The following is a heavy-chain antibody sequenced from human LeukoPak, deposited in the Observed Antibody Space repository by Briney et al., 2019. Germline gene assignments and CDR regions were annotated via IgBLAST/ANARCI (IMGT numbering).Heavy chain of an antibody. J-gene: IGHJ4*02. CDR2: IRAYNGNT. CDR1: GYTFTSYG. D-gene: IGHD3-3*01. CDR3: ARDRSVTIFGVVRPYYFDY. V-gene: IGHV1-18*01. Sequence: AASVKVSCKASGYTFTSYGISWVRQAPGQGLEWMGWIRAYNGNTNYAQKLQGRVTMTTDTSTSTAYMELRSLRSDDTAVYYCARDRSVTIFGVVRPYYFDYWGQGTLVTVSS.